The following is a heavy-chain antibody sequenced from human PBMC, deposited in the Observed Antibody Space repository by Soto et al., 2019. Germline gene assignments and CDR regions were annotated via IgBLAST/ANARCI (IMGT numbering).Heavy chain of an antibody. Sequence: EVQLVESGVGLVQPGGSLRLSCAASGFTVSSNYMSWVRQAPGKGLEWVSVIYSGGSTYYADSVKGRFTISRDNSKNTLYLQMNSLRAEDTAVYYCARDLGYLSPGPPWGQRTLVTVSS. J-gene: IGHJ5*02. V-gene: IGHV3-66*01. D-gene: IGHD3-16*01. CDR1: GFTVSSNY. CDR3: ARDLGYLSPGPP. CDR2: IYSGGST.